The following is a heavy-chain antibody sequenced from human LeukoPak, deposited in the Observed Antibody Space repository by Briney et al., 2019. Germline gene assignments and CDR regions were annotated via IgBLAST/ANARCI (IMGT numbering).Heavy chain of an antibody. CDR3: ATYCSSANCYIWGYYFDY. CDR2: IIPISGTA. Sequence: GASVKVSCKASGGTFSSYAISWVRQAPGQGLGWMGGIIPISGTANYAQKFQGRVTITADESTSTAYMELSSLRSEDTAIYYCATYCSSANCYIWGYYFDYWGQGTLVTVSS. V-gene: IGHV1-69*13. D-gene: IGHD2-2*01. CDR1: GGTFSSYA. J-gene: IGHJ4*02.